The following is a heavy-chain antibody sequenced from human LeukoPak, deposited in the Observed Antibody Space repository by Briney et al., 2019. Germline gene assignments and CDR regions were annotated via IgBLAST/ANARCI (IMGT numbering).Heavy chain of an antibody. V-gene: IGHV1-18*01. CDR2: ISTYNGNT. D-gene: IGHD6-13*01. CDR1: GYTFTSNG. Sequence: ASVKVSCKASGYTFTSNGISWVRQAPGQGLEWMGWISTYNGNTNYAQKLQGRVTMTTDTSTSTAYMELRSLRSDDTAVYYCARKGSSSWSGDWFDPWGQGTLVTVSS. CDR3: ARKGSSSWSGDWFDP. J-gene: IGHJ5*02.